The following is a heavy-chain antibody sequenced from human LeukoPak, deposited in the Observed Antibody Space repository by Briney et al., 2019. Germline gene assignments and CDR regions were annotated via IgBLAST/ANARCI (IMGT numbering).Heavy chain of an antibody. CDR3: AKSVVGDSSGYFDY. CDR1: GFTFSSYA. V-gene: IGHV3-23*01. Sequence: GGSPRLSCAASGFTFSSYAMSWVRQAPGKGLEWVSAISGSGGSTYYADSVKGRFTISRDNSKNTLYLQMNSLRAEDTAVYYCAKSVVGDSSGYFDYWGQGTLVTVSS. J-gene: IGHJ4*02. D-gene: IGHD6-19*01. CDR2: ISGSGGST.